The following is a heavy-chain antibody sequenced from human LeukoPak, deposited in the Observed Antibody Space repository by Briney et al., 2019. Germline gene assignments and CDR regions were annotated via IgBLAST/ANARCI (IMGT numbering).Heavy chain of an antibody. CDR1: GGSFTDYH. Sequence: PSETLSLTCAVYGGSFTDYHWSWIRQSPGGRLEWIGEINYTGRTHYKPSLKSRATISIDMSKNQVSLEMTSMAAADTAICYCARERRVEVAARTTVAFDVWGQGTMVTVSS. CDR2: INYTGRT. D-gene: IGHD6-19*01. CDR3: ARERRVEVAARTTVAFDV. J-gene: IGHJ3*01. V-gene: IGHV4-34*01.